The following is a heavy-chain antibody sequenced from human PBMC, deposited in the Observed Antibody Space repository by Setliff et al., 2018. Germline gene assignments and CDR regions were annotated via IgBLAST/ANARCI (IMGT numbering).Heavy chain of an antibody. Sequence: GASVKVSCKASGYTFANSIVSWVRQAPGQGLEWMGWISAYNGKTYIKEKFQGRLSMTTDTSTNTGYMELRNLTPDDTAVYFCARSSDSGYYHQRDAFDIWGQGTRVTVSS. V-gene: IGHV1-18*04. CDR3: ARSSDSGYYHQRDAFDI. D-gene: IGHD3-22*01. CDR1: GYTFANSI. J-gene: IGHJ3*02. CDR2: ISAYNGKT.